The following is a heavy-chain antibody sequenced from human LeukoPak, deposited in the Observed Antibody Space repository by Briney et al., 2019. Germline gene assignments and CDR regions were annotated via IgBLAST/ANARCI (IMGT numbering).Heavy chain of an antibody. J-gene: IGHJ4*02. Sequence: GGSLRLSCAASGFTFSTFWMHWVRQAPGKGLEWVANIKHDGTEKHYVDSVRGRFTISRDNTKNLLYLQMSSLRAEDTAVYYCATDRGWRTSGYYLYYFEYWGQGTLVTFSS. CDR2: IKHDGTEK. CDR3: ATDRGWRTSGYYLYYFEY. CDR1: GFTFSTFW. V-gene: IGHV3-7*01. D-gene: IGHD3-3*01.